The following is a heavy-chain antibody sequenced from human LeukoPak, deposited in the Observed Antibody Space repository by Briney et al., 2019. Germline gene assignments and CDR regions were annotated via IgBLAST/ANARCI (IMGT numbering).Heavy chain of an antibody. V-gene: IGHV4-4*07. J-gene: IGHJ6*03. D-gene: IGHD2-2*01. CDR3: ARDTFDYCSSTSCPRGYYYYMDV. CDR2: IYTSGST. Sequence: PSETLSLTCTVSGASISSYFWSWIRQPAGKGLEWIGRIYTSGSTGGSPNYNPSLTSRVTMSVDTYKNQFSLKLSSVTAADTAVYYCARDTFDYCSSTSCPRGYYYYMDVWGKGTTVTVSS. CDR1: GASISSYF.